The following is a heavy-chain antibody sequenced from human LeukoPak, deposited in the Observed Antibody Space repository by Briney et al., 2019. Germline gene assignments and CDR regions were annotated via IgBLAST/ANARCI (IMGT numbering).Heavy chain of an antibody. V-gene: IGHV3-7*01. CDR1: GFTFSSYW. Sequence: GGSLRLSCAASGFTFSSYWMTWVRQAPGKGLEWVANIKQDGSETYFVDSVKGRFTISRDNSKNTLYLQMNSLRAEDTAVYYCAREFHYYYYMDVWGKGTTVTVSS. J-gene: IGHJ6*03. CDR3: AREFHYYYYMDV. CDR2: IKQDGSET.